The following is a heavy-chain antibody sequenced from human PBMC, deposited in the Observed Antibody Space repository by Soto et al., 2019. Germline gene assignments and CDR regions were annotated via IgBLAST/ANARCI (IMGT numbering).Heavy chain of an antibody. J-gene: IGHJ6*02. CDR1: GFTFSSYD. D-gene: IGHD3-3*01. CDR3: ARGHKYYDFWSGYYSNGMDV. V-gene: IGHV3-13*01. CDR2: IGTAGDT. Sequence: PGGSLRLSCAASGFTFSSYDMRWVRQATGKGLEWVSAIGTAGDTYYPGSVKGRFTISRENAKNSLYLQMNSLRAEDTAVYYCARGHKYYDFWSGYYSNGMDVWGQGTTVTVSS.